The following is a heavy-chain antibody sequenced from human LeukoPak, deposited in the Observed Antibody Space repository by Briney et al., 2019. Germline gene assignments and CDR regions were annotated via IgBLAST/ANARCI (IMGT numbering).Heavy chain of an antibody. J-gene: IGHJ4*02. CDR3: ARVARMPRLFDY. Sequence: SVKVSCKASGGTFSSYAISWVRQAPGQGLEWMGGIIPIFGTANYAQKFQGRVTITADESTSTAYMELSSLRSEDTAVYYCARVARMPRLFDYWGQGTLVTVSS. V-gene: IGHV1-69*13. CDR1: GGTFSSYA. D-gene: IGHD2-2*01. CDR2: IIPIFGTA.